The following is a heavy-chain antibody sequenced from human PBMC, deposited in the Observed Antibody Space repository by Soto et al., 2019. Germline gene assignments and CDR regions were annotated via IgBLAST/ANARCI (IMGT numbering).Heavy chain of an antibody. CDR1: GYTFTSYD. CDR3: ARGGRYRRFLEWQ. D-gene: IGHD3-3*01. V-gene: IGHV1-8*01. J-gene: IGHJ4*02. CDR2: MNPNSGNT. Sequence: QVQLVQSGAEVKKPGASVKVSCKASGYTFTSYDINWVRQATGPGLAWMGWMNPNSGNTGYAQKFQGRVTLTRNTARSTADRELSSLRAEDTAGYYWARGGRYRRFLEWQWGQGTLVTVSS.